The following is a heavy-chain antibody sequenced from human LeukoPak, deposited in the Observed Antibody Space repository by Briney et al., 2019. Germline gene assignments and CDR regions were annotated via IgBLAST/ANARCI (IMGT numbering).Heavy chain of an antibody. CDR3: ARVREYYDILTGVVGGAFDI. V-gene: IGHV1-46*01. D-gene: IGHD3-9*01. CDR1: GYTFTSYY. CDR2: INPSGGST. Sequence: ASVKVSCKASGYTFTSYYMHWVRQAPGQGLEWMGIINPSGGSTSYAQKFQGRVTMTRDTSTSTVYMELSSLRSEDTAVYYCARVREYYDILTGVVGGAFDIWGQGTMVTVSS. J-gene: IGHJ3*02.